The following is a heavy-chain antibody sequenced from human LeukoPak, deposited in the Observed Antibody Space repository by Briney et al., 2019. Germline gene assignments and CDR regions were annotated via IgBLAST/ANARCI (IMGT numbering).Heavy chain of an antibody. V-gene: IGHV3-15*01. D-gene: IGHD2-2*02. Sequence: GGSLRLSCAASGFALSNALMSWVREAPGTGLEWCGRIKSKTDRGTTDHAAPVKGRFTIPRDDSNNTLYLQMNSLKSEDTAVYYCIGSAAYIDSWYTPWGQGTLVTVSS. CDR3: IGSAAYIDSWYTP. J-gene: IGHJ5*02. CDR1: GFALSNAL. CDR2: IKSKTDRGTT.